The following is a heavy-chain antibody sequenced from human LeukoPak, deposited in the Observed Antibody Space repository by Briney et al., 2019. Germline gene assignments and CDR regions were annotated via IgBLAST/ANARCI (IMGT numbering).Heavy chain of an antibody. CDR3: ASYSGSIDRPECYFDY. CDR2: INHSGST. CDR1: GGSFSGYY. Sequence: SETLSLTCAVYGGSFSGYYWSWIRQPPGKGLEWIGEINHSGSTNYNPSLKSRVTISVDTSKNQFSLKLSSVTAADTAVYYCASYSGSIDRPECYFDYWGQGTLVTVSS. V-gene: IGHV4-34*01. J-gene: IGHJ4*02. D-gene: IGHD1-26*01.